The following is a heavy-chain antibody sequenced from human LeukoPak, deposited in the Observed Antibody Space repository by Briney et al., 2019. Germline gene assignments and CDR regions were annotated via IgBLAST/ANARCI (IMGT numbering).Heavy chain of an antibody. J-gene: IGHJ6*02. Sequence: ASVKVSCKASGYTFTGYYMHWVRQAPGQGLEWMGWINPNSGGTNYAQKFQGRVTMTRDTSISTAYMELSRLRSDDTAVYYCARVDLGYCSSTSCYWTPLNYYYYYGMDVWGQGTTATVSS. CDR3: ARVDLGYCSSTSCYWTPLNYYYYYGMDV. CDR2: INPNSGGT. D-gene: IGHD2-2*01. V-gene: IGHV1-2*02. CDR1: GYTFTGYY.